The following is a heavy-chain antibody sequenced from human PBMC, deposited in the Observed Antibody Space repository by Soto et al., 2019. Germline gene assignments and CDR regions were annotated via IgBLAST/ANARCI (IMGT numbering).Heavy chain of an antibody. V-gene: IGHV4-34*01. Sequence: SETLSLTCAVYGGSFSGYYWSWIRQPPGKGLEWIGEINHSGSTNHNPSLKRRVTISVDTSKNQFSLKLSSVTPADTAVYYCARGEDSSGYSDAFDIWGQGTMVTV. J-gene: IGHJ3*02. CDR1: GGSFSGYY. D-gene: IGHD3-22*01. CDR2: INHSGST. CDR3: ARGEDSSGYSDAFDI.